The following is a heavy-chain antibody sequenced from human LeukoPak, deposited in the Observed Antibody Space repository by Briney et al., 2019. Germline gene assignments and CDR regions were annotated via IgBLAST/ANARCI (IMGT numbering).Heavy chain of an antibody. Sequence: GASVKVSCKASGGTFSSYAISWVRQAPGQGLEWMGGIIPIFGTANYAQKFQGRVTITADKSTSTAYMELSSLRSEDTAVYYCARHSSKVAPIDYWAREPWSPSPQ. J-gene: IGHJ4*02. CDR1: GGTFSSYA. D-gene: IGHD2-15*01. CDR2: IIPIFGTA. CDR3: ARHSSKVAPIDY. V-gene: IGHV1-69*06.